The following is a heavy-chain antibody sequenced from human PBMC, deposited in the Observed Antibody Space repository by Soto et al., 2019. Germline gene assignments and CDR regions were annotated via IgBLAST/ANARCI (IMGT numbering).Heavy chain of an antibody. Sequence: SETLSLTCTVSGGSISSYYWSWIRQPAGKGLEWIGRIYTSGSTNYNPSLKSRVTMSVDTSKNQFSLKLSSVTAADTAVYYCAATGKDIVVVPAATYSDNWFDPWGQGTLVTVSS. V-gene: IGHV4-4*07. CDR3: AATGKDIVVVPAATYSDNWFDP. CDR1: GGSISSYY. CDR2: IYTSGST. J-gene: IGHJ5*02. D-gene: IGHD2-2*01.